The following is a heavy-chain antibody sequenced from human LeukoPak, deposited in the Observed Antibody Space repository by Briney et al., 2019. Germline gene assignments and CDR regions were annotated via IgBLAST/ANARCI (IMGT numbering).Heavy chain of an antibody. CDR3: ARNHSSGWFDY. V-gene: IGHV4-38-2*01. CDR2: IYHSGST. J-gene: IGHJ4*02. D-gene: IGHD6-19*01. Sequence: PSETLSLTCGVSGYSISSGYYWGWIRQPPGKGLEWIGSIYHSGSTYCNPSLKSRVTISVDTSKNQFSLKLSSVTAADTAVYYCARNHSSGWFDYWGQGTPVTVSS. CDR1: GYSISSGYY.